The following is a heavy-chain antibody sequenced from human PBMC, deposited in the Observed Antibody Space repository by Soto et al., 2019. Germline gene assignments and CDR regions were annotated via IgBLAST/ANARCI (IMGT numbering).Heavy chain of an antibody. J-gene: IGHJ4*02. CDR2: ISSSSSYI. CDR1: GFTFSSYS. D-gene: IGHD4-17*01. Sequence: TGGSLSLSCAASGFTFSSYSMNWVRQAPGKGLEWVSSISSSSSYIYYAHSVKGRFTISRDNAKNALYLQMNSLRAEDTAVYYCASQNDYGEYDGYWGQGTLVTVSS. V-gene: IGHV3-21*01. CDR3: ASQNDYGEYDGY.